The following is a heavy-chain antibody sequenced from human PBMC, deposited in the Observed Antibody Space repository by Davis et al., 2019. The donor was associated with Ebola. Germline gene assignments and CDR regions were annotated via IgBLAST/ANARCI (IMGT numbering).Heavy chain of an antibody. CDR1: GGSISSYY. D-gene: IGHD2-2*01. CDR2: IYYSGST. Sequence: PSETLSLTCTVSGGSISSYYWGWIRQPPGKGLEWIGSIYYSGSTYYNPSLKSRVTISVDTSKNQFSLKLSSVTAADTAVYYCAGHLIVVVPAAIGWFDPWGQGTLVTVSS. J-gene: IGHJ5*02. V-gene: IGHV4-39*01. CDR3: AGHLIVVVPAAIGWFDP.